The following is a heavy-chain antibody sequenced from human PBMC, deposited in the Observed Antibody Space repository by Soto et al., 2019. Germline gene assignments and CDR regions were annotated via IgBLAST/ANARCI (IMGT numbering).Heavy chain of an antibody. CDR2: IYSSGSP. CDR1: GASISSGGYY. V-gene: IGHV4-31*03. D-gene: IGHD1-1*01. J-gene: IGHJ6*02. Sequence: SETLSLTCTVSGASISSGGYYWSWIRQHPGKGLQWIGHIYSSGSPYYNPSLTSRVTISVDTSKSQFTLKVTSVSAADTAIYFCARDVQHQLPGYYRYALDVWGQGTTVTVSS. CDR3: ARDVQHQLPGYYRYALDV.